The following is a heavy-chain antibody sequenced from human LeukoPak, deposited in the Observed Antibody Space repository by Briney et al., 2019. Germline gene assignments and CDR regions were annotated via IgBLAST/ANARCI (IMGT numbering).Heavy chain of an antibody. CDR1: GGTFSSYA. Sequence: SVKVSCKASGGTFSSYAISWVRQAPGQGLEWMGGIIPIFGTANYAQKFQGRVTITADESTSTAYTELSSLRSEDTAVYYCARDRTRVVPAGYYYYYYMDVWGKGTTVTVSS. D-gene: IGHD2-2*01. CDR3: ARDRTRVVPAGYYYYYYMDV. J-gene: IGHJ6*03. V-gene: IGHV1-69*13. CDR2: IIPIFGTA.